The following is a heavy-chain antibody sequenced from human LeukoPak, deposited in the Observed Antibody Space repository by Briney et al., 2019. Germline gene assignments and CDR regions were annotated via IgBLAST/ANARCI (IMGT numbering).Heavy chain of an antibody. CDR2: IYPGDSDT. CDR1: GRSFTSYW. Sequence: GESLEISCKGSGRSFTSYWIGWVRQMPGKGLEWMGIIYPGDSDTRYSPSFQGQVTISVDKSISTAYLHWSSLKASDTAMYYCARRSGSFQGDYNFDYWGQGTLVTVSS. J-gene: IGHJ4*02. D-gene: IGHD1-26*01. CDR3: ARRSGSFQGDYNFDY. V-gene: IGHV5-51*01.